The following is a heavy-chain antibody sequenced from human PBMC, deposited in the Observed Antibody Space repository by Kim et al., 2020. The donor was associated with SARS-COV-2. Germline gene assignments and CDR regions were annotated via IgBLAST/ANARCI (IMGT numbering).Heavy chain of an antibody. CDR2: ISWNSGSI. D-gene: IGHD6-19*01. CDR3: AKAQESVAGYNWFDP. V-gene: IGHV3-9*01. J-gene: IGHJ5*02. Sequence: GGSLRLSCAASGFTFDDYAMHWVRQAPGKGLEWVSGISWNSGSIGYADSVKGRFTISRDNAKNSLYLQMNSLRAEDTALYYCAKAQESVAGYNWFDPWG. CDR1: GFTFDDYA.